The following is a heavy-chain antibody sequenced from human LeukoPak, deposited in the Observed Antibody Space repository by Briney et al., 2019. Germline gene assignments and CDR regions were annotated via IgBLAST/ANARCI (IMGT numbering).Heavy chain of an antibody. CDR3: TRVEGGGSYYYFDY. CDR2: IRSKAYGGTT. D-gene: IGHD1-26*01. CDR1: GFTFSSHG. Sequence: GGTLRLSCAGSGFTFSSHGMDWVRQAPGKGLEWAGFIRSKAYGGTTEYAASVKGRFTISRDDSKSIAYLQMNSLKTEDTAVYYCTRVEGGGSYYYFDYWGQGTLVTVSS. V-gene: IGHV3-49*04. J-gene: IGHJ4*02.